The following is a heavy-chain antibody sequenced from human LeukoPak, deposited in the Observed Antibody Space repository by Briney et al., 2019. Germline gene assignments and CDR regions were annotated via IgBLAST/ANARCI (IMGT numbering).Heavy chain of an antibody. V-gene: IGHV4-59*01. J-gene: IGHJ6*02. CDR2: IYYSGST. CDR3: ARDNWNYGSSMDV. CDR1: GGSFSGYY. D-gene: IGHD1-7*01. Sequence: SETLSLTCAVYGGSFSGYYWSWIRQPPGKGLEWIGYIYYSGSTNYNPSLKSRVTISVDTSKNQFSLKLSSVTAADTAVYYCARDNWNYGSSMDVWGQGTTVTVSS.